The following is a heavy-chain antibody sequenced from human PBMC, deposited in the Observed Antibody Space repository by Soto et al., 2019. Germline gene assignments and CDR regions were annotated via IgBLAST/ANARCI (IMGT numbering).Heavy chain of an antibody. CDR1: GYNFANYW. CDR3: ARRTVVTPDIFDI. Sequence: GESLKISCKGAGYNFANYWIGWVRQMPGNDLEWMGIIYASDSDTKYNPSFQGQVTISADKSISTAYLQWSSLKASDTAIYYCARRTVVTPDIFDIWGQGTVVTVSS. CDR2: IYASDSDT. D-gene: IGHD2-21*02. V-gene: IGHV5-51*01. J-gene: IGHJ3*02.